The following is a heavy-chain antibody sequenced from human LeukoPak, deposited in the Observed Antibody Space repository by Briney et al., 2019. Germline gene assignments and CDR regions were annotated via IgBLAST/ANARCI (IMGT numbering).Heavy chain of an antibody. Sequence: GALRPSCAASGFNLRNFAMHRVPQAPSQGLEGVAVISYDGSNKYYADSVKGRFTISRDNSKNTLFLQVDSLRPEDTAVYYCARGTAVYASWINYWGQGTLVTVSS. V-gene: IGHV3-30-3*01. J-gene: IGHJ4*02. CDR1: GFNLRNFA. CDR3: ARGTAVYASWINY. CDR2: ISYDGSNK. D-gene: IGHD2-8*01.